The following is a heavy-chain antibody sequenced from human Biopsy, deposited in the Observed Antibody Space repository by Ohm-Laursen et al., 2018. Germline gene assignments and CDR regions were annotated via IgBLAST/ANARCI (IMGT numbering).Heavy chain of an antibody. V-gene: IGHV1-46*01. J-gene: IGHJ4*02. CDR2: INPSGYTT. CDR3: ARNTGWYGDLYYFDY. CDR1: GYSFTSYY. D-gene: IGHD6-19*01. Sequence: SVKVSCKASGYSFTSYYMHWVRQAPGQGLEWMGMINPSGYTTSYPQIFQGRVTMTRDTSKSTVYMELSSLRSADTAVYFCARNTGWYGDLYYFDYWGQGTLVTVSS.